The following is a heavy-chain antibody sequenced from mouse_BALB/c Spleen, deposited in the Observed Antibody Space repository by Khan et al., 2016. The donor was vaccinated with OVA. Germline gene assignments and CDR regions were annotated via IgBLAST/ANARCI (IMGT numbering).Heavy chain of an antibody. V-gene: IGHV1-76*01. Sequence: QMQLEESGAELVRPGASVKLSCKTSGYIFTNYWIHWVKQRSGQGLEWIARIYPGTDNTYYNEKLKDKATLTVDKSSSTAYMQLSSLKSEDSAVYFGDREEALYYFAYWGQGTTLTVSS. CDR3: DREEALYYFAY. D-gene: IGHD3-2*02. J-gene: IGHJ2*01. CDR1: GYIFTNYW. CDR2: IYPGTDNT.